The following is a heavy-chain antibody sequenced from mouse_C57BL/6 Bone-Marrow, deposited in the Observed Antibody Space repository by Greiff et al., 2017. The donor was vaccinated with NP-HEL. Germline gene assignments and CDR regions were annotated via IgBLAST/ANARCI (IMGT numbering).Heavy chain of an antibody. Sequence: QVQLQQPGAELVKPGASVKMFCKASGYTFTSYWITWVKQRPGQGLEWIGDIYPGSGSTNYNEKFKSKATLTVDTSSSTAYMQLSSLTSEDSAVYYCARSYDYNAMDYWGQGTSVTVSS. CDR2: IYPGSGST. D-gene: IGHD2-12*01. CDR1: GYTFTSYW. V-gene: IGHV1-55*01. J-gene: IGHJ4*01. CDR3: ARSYDYNAMDY.